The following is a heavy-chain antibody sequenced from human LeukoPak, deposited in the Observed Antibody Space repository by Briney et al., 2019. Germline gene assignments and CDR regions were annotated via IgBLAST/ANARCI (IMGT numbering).Heavy chain of an antibody. V-gene: IGHV3-21*01. Sequence: GGSLRLSCAASGFTFSSYGMNWVRQAPGKGLESVSSISSSGTYIYFADSVKGRFTISRDNAKNSLYLQMNSLRAEDTALYYCAREQSYSEEIVVVNPPFDYWGQGTLVTVSS. CDR3: AREQSYSEEIVVVNPPFDY. CDR1: GFTFSSYG. D-gene: IGHD2-21*01. CDR2: ISSSGTYI. J-gene: IGHJ4*02.